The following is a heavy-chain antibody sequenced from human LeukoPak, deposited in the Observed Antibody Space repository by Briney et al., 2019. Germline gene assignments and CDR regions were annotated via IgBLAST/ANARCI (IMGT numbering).Heavy chain of an antibody. CDR1: GFTFSSYG. V-gene: IGHV3-30*18. J-gene: IGHJ6*02. Sequence: GRSLRLSCAASGFTFSSYGMHWVRQAPGKGLEWVAVISYDRSDKYYADSVKGRFTISRDNSKNTLYLQMNSLRAEDTAVYYCAKDVSALSHYYGMDVWGQGTTVTVSS. CDR3: AKDVSALSHYYGMDV. CDR2: ISYDRSDK. D-gene: IGHD2/OR15-2a*01.